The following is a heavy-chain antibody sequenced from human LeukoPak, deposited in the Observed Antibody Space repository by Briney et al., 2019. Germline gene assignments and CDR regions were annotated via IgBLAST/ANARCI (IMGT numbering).Heavy chain of an antibody. CDR3: AKDLQYYYDSSGYCHY. J-gene: IGHJ4*02. CDR1: GFTFSSYA. V-gene: IGHV3-23*01. CDR2: ISGSGGST. D-gene: IGHD3-22*01. Sequence: PGGSLRLSCAASGFTFSSYAMSWVRQAPGKGLEWVSAISGSGGSTYYADSVKGRFTISRDNSKNTLYLQMNSLRAEDTAVYYCAKDLQYYYDSSGYCHYWGQGTLVTVSS.